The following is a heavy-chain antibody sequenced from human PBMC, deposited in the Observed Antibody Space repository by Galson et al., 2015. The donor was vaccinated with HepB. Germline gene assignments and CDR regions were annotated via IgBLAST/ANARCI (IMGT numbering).Heavy chain of an antibody. V-gene: IGHV3-74*01. Sequence: SLRLSCAASGFTLRSHWMHWVRQAPGKGLMWVSRIENDGTETSYADSVKGRFTISRDNDKNTLYLQMNSLRAEDTAVYYCARAQLYYGMDVWGQGTTVTVSS. D-gene: IGHD6-13*01. CDR2: IENDGTET. J-gene: IGHJ6*02. CDR3: ARAQLYYGMDV. CDR1: GFTLRSHW.